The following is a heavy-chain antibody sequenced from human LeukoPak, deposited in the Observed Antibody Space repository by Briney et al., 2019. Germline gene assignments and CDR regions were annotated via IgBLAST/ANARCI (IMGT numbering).Heavy chain of an antibody. Sequence: SETLSLTCAVSGGSISSGGYSWSWIRQPPGKGLEWIGYIYHSGSTYYNPSLKSRVTISVDRSKNQFSLKLSSVTAADTAVYYCARGQPGIVVAPAANWFDPWGQGTLVTVSS. CDR1: GGSISSGGYS. V-gene: IGHV4-30-2*01. D-gene: IGHD2-2*01. CDR2: IYHSGST. CDR3: ARGQPGIVVAPAANWFDP. J-gene: IGHJ5*02.